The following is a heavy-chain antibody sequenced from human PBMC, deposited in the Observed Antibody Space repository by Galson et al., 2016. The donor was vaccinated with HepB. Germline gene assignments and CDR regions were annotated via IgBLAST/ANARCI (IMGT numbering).Heavy chain of an antibody. V-gene: IGHV4-4*02. D-gene: IGHD3-3*01. CDR2: IDHSGTT. CDR3: ARTSGVWSGYFPFDF. CDR1: GGSISSSNW. Sequence: LSLTCAVSGGSISSSNWWSWVRQPLGKGLEWIGEIDHSGTTNYSPSLKSRVTISVDKSKNQFSLKLTSVTAADTAVYYCARTSGVWSGYFPFDFWGQGTLVTVSS. J-gene: IGHJ4*02.